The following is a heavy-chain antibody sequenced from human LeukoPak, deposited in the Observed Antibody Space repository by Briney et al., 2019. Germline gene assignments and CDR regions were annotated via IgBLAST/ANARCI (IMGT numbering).Heavy chain of an antibody. CDR1: GGSISSSSYY. V-gene: IGHV4-39*01. CDR3: ARHERDSSSWSTGSY. D-gene: IGHD6-13*01. J-gene: IGHJ4*02. CDR2: IYYSGST. Sequence: PSETLSLTCTVSGGSISSSSYYWGWIRQPPGKGLEWIGSIYYSGSTYYNPSLKSRVTISVDTPKNQFSLKLSSVTAADTAVYYCARHERDSSSWSTGSYWGQGTLVTVSS.